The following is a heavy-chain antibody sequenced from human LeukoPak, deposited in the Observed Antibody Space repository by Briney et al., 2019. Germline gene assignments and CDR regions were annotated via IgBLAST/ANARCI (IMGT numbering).Heavy chain of an antibody. Sequence: SETLSLTCAVSGGSISSSNWWSWVRQPPGKELEWIGEIYHSGSTNYNSSLKSRVTISVDKSKNQFSLKLSSVTAADTAVYYCARDWSSSWYEYFQHWGQGTLVTVSS. CDR1: GGSISSSNW. CDR2: IYHSGST. V-gene: IGHV4-4*02. J-gene: IGHJ1*01. CDR3: ARDWSSSWYEYFQH. D-gene: IGHD6-13*01.